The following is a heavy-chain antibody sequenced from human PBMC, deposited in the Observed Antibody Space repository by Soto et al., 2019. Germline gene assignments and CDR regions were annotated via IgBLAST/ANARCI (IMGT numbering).Heavy chain of an antibody. J-gene: IGHJ3*02. CDR2: ISAYNGNT. V-gene: IGHV1-18*01. CDR3: ARVGYYGSGSYYFAFDI. CDR1: GYTFTSYG. D-gene: IGHD3-10*01. Sequence: ASVKVSCKASGYTFTSYGISWVRQAPGQGLEWMGWISAYNGNTNYAQKLQGRVTMTTDTSTSTAYMELRSLRSDDTAVYYCARVGYYGSGSYYFAFDIWGQGTMVTVSS.